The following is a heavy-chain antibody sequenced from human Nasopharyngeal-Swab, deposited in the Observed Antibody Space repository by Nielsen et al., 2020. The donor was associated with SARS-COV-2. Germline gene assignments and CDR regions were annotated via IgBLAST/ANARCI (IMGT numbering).Heavy chain of an antibody. Sequence: SETLSLTCAIYGGSFSGYYWSWIRQPPGKGLEWIGEINQRGSTDYNPSLKSRVTISVDTSKNQVSLNLSSVTAADTAVYYCARDYRGAGYYYYGMDVWGQGTTVTVSS. CDR1: GGSFSGYY. V-gene: IGHV4-34*09. CDR3: ARDYRGAGYYYYGMDV. CDR2: INQRGST. D-gene: IGHD1-26*01. J-gene: IGHJ6*02.